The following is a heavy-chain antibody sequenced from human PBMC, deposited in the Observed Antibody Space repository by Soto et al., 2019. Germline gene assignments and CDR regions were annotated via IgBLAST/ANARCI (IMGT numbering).Heavy chain of an antibody. J-gene: IGHJ3*01. D-gene: IGHD3-22*01. V-gene: IGHV3-23*01. CDR1: GFPFSSYA. CDR3: ARDQLYYNDISGRPLNAFDV. Sequence: GGSLRLSCAASGFPFSSYAMNWGRQAPGKGLEWVSVISGSGGSTYYADSVKGRFTISRDNAKNSLYLQMNSLRAEDTAVYYCARDQLYYNDISGRPLNAFDVWGQGTMVTVSS. CDR2: ISGSGGST.